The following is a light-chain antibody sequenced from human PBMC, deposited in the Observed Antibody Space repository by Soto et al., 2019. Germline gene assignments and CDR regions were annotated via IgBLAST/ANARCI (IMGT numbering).Light chain of an antibody. V-gene: IGKV3-20*01. CDR2: GAS. J-gene: IGKJ3*01. CDR3: QQYGTLGVT. Sequence: EIVLTQSPGTLSLSPGERATLSCRASQSVSSSYLAWYQQKPGQAPRLLIYGASSRATGIPDRFSGSGSGTDFTLTISRLETEDFAVYYCQQYGTLGVTFGPGTKVDIK. CDR1: QSVSSSY.